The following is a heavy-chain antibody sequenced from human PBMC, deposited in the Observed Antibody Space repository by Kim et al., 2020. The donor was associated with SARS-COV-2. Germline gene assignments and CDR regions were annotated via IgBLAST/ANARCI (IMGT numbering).Heavy chain of an antibody. V-gene: IGHV4-61*01. J-gene: IGHJ4*02. CDR2: IYYSGST. D-gene: IGHD5-18*01. Sequence: SETLSLTCTVSGGSVSSGSYYWSWIRQPPGKGLEWIGYIYYSGSTNYNPSLKSRVTISVDTSKNQFSLKLSSVTAADTAVYYCARGRIQLGGGVRTPNYWGQGTLVTVSS. CDR3: ARGRIQLGGGVRTPNY. CDR1: GGSVSSGSYY.